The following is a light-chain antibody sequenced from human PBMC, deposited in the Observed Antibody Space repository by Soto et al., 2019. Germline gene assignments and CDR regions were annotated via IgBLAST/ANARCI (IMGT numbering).Light chain of an antibody. V-gene: IGLV2-23*02. CDR2: EVT. Sequence: QSALTQPASVSGSPGQSITISCTGTSSDVGSYNLVSWYQQHPGKAPKLMISEVTKRPSGVSNRFSGSKSGNTASLTISGLQAEDETDYYCCSYAVTSTYYVFGTGTKLTVL. CDR1: SSDVGSYNL. J-gene: IGLJ1*01. CDR3: CSYAVTSTYYV.